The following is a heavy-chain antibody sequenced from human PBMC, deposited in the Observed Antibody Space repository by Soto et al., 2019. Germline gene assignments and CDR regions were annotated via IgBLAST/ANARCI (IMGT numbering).Heavy chain of an antibody. CDR3: VRRLATTVSALGY. J-gene: IGHJ4*02. CDR1: GLTFTSSS. V-gene: IGHV3-30-3*01. CDR2: ISENGDRK. Sequence: QVQLVQSGGGVVQAGNSLRLSCTASGLTFTSSSFHWVLQAPGKGLEWVAVISENGDRKYSTESVRGRFLISRDSSKNTVYLQSNSLKPEDTGVYFCVRRLATTVSALGYWGQGALVTVSS. D-gene: IGHD4-17*01.